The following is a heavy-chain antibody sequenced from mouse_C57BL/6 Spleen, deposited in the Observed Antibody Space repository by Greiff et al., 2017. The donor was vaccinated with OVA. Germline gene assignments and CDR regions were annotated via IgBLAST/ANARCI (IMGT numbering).Heavy chain of an antibody. J-gene: IGHJ4*01. CDR3: ARYGITTVVATDAMDY. D-gene: IGHD1-1*01. CDR2: INPSSGYT. V-gene: IGHV1-4*01. CDR1: GYTFTSYT. Sequence: VQLQQSGAELARPGASVKMSCKASGYTFTSYTMHWVKQRPGQGLEWIGYINPSSGYTKYNQKFKDKATLTADKSSSTAYMQLSSLTSEDSAVYYCARYGITTVVATDAMDYWGQGTSVTVSS.